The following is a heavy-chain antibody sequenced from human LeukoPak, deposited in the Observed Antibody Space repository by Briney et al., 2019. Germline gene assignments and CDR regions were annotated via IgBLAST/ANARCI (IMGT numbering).Heavy chain of an antibody. D-gene: IGHD3-10*01. CDR1: GYTFTTFP. Sequence: ASVKVSCKASGYTFTTFPIHWVRQAPGQRLEWMGWINPGNGDTGYSQKFQGRVAITRDTSASTAYMELSSLRSEDTALYYCARKDYFGSGVYFLDYWGQGTLVTVSP. J-gene: IGHJ4*02. CDR3: ARKDYFGSGVYFLDY. CDR2: INPGNGDT. V-gene: IGHV1-3*01.